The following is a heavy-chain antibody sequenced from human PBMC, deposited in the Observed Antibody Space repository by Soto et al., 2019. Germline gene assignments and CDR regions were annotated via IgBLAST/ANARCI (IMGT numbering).Heavy chain of an antibody. V-gene: IGHV1-69*13. CDR1: GGTFSSYA. J-gene: IGHJ6*02. CDR3: ARSQGSSTSLEIYYYYYYGMDV. D-gene: IGHD2-2*01. CDR2: IIPIPGTA. Sequence: EASVKVSCKASGGTFSSYAISWVRQAPGQGLEWMGGIIPIPGTANYAQKFQGRVTITADESTSTAYMELSSLRSEDTAVYYCARSQGSSTSLEIYYYYYYGMDVWG.